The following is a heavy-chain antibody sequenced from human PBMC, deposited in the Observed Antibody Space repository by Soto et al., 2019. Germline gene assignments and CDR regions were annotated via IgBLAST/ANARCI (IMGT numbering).Heavy chain of an antibody. CDR2: IIPIFGTA. V-gene: IGHV1-69*01. J-gene: IGHJ6*02. Sequence: KVSCKASGGTFSSYAISWVRQAPGQGLEWMGGIIPIFGTANYAQKFQGRVTITADESTSTAYMELSSLRSEDTAVYYCARVPELSRLERVPGRYGMDVWGQGTTVTVSS. CDR3: ARVPELSRLERVPGRYGMDV. CDR1: GGTFSSYA. D-gene: IGHD1-1*01.